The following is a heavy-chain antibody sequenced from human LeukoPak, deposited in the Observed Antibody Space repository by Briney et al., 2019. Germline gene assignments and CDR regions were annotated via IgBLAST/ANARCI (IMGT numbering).Heavy chain of an antibody. V-gene: IGHV4-31*03. CDR3: ARDLTTIGSFDY. D-gene: IGHD4/OR15-4a*01. Sequence: PSETLSLTCTVSGGSISSSSYYWGWIRQPPGKGLEWIGYIYYSGSTYYNPSLKSRVTISVDTSKNQFSLKLSSVTAADTAVYYCARDLTTIGSFDYWGQGTLVTVSS. J-gene: IGHJ4*02. CDR1: GGSISSSSYY. CDR2: IYYSGST.